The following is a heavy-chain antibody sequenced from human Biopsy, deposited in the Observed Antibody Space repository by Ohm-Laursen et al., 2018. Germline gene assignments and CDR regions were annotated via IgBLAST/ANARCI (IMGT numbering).Heavy chain of an antibody. Sequence: SLRLSCSASGFTFSSYGMHWVRQAPGKGLEWVSLISNDGDIKYSADSMEGRFTISRDNSRNTLFLQMNSLKAEDTAMYYCAKDRFPYTSGYSSVFEYWGQGTLVTVSS. J-gene: IGHJ4*02. V-gene: IGHV3-30*18. CDR3: AKDRFPYTSGYSSVFEY. CDR2: ISNDGDIK. D-gene: IGHD3-22*01. CDR1: GFTFSSYG.